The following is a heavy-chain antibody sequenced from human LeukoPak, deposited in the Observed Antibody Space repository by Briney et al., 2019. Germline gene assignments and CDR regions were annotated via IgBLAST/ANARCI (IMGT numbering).Heavy chain of an antibody. D-gene: IGHD2-15*01. V-gene: IGHV4-39*02. CDR1: GGSISSGGRY. J-gene: IGHJ4*02. Sequence: SETLSLTCIVSGGSISSGGRYWGWIRQPPGKGLEWIGSIYYSGSTYYNPSLNSRVTMFIDMSKNHFSLKMSSVTATDTAVYYCARLVCGGGSCPAEFDYWGQGTLVTVSS. CDR3: ARLVCGGGSCPAEFDY. CDR2: IYYSGST.